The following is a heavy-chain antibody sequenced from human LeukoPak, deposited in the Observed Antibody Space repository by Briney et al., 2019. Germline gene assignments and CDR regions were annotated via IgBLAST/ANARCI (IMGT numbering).Heavy chain of an antibody. Sequence: GGSLRLSCAASGFSFSTHSMNWVRQAPGKGLEWVAYISDDSTTIYYADSVKGRFTISRDSAKSSLYLQMNSLRDEDTAMYYCASGLTGGGAYWGQGTLVTVSS. V-gene: IGHV3-48*02. D-gene: IGHD2-8*02. CDR2: ISDDSTTI. CDR1: GFSFSTHS. J-gene: IGHJ4*02. CDR3: ASGLTGGGAY.